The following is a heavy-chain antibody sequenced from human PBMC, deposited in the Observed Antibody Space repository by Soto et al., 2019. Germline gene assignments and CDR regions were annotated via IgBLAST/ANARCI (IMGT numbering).Heavy chain of an antibody. V-gene: IGHV4-30-4*01. CDR3: ARDWGGSSWPNWFDP. CDR1: GGSISSGDYY. D-gene: IGHD6-13*01. Sequence: QVQLQESGPGLVKPSQTLSLTCTVSGGSISSGDYYWSWIRQPPGKGLEWIGYIYYSGSTYYKPSLTRRFTIAVDTAKNQFSLKLSAVTAADTAVYYCARDWGGSSWPNWFDPWGQGTLVTVSS. J-gene: IGHJ5*02. CDR2: IYYSGST.